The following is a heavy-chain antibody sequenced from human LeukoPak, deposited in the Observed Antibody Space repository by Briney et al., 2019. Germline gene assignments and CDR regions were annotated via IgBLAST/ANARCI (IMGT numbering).Heavy chain of an antibody. D-gene: IGHD2-8*02. J-gene: IGHJ6*03. V-gene: IGHV3-20*04. CDR2: VNRNGDGT. CDR1: GFSFDDYG. CDR3: ASRYCTGVNCFAASYMCMDV. Sequence: SGGSLRLSCAASGFSFDDYGMSWVRQGPGKGLEWVSAVNRNGDGTGYADSVKGRFTISRDNADRSLYLQMTSLRVEDTAVYFCASRYCTGVNCFAASYMCMDVWGKGTTVTVSS.